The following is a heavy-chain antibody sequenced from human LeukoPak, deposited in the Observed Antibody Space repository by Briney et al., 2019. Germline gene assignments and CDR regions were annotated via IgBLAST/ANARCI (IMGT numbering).Heavy chain of an antibody. Sequence: PGWSLRLFCAASGFTLTSDGMHWDRQVPGKGLEWVAVIWYDGGNIYYADSVKGRFAISRDNFKNTLYLQMNSLRAEDTAVYYCASDRSGQFRQFDYWGQGTLVTVSS. D-gene: IGHD3-10*01. V-gene: IGHV3-33*01. J-gene: IGHJ4*02. CDR2: IWYDGGNI. CDR3: ASDRSGQFRQFDY. CDR1: GFTLTSDG.